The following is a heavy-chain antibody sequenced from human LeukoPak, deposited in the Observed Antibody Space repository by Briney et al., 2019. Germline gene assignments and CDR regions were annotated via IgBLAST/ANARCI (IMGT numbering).Heavy chain of an antibody. CDR2: IYYSGST. J-gene: IGHJ4*02. CDR3: ARSTGGRWLQFDY. D-gene: IGHD5-24*01. V-gene: IGHV4-59*01. Sequence: SETLSLTCTVSGGSISSYYWSWIRQPPGKGLEWIGYIYYSGSTNYNPSLKSRVTISVDTSKNQFSLKLSSVTAADTAVYYCARSTGGRWLQFDYWGQGTLVTVSS. CDR1: GGSISSYY.